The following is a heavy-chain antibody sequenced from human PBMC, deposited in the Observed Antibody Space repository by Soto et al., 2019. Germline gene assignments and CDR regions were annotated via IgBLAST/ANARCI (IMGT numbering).Heavy chain of an antibody. J-gene: IGHJ4*02. CDR2: ISGSGNKT. V-gene: IGHV3-23*01. CDR1: GFTFSTYA. CDR3: VRGVRLHFDL. Sequence: EVQLLESGGGLVQPGGSLRLSCGVSGFTFSTYAMSWVRQAPGKGLEWVSAISGSGNKTFYADSVKGRFTISRDNSKNTLHLHMSSLRVEDMAVYYCVRGVRLHFDLWGQGTLVTVSS.